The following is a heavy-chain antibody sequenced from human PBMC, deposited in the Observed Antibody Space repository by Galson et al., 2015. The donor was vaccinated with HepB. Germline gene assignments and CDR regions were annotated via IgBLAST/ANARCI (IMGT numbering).Heavy chain of an antibody. CDR2: ISSSSSYI. Sequence: SLRLSCAASGFTFSSYSMNWVRQAPGKGLEWVSSISSSSSYIYYADSVKGRFTISRDNAKNSLYLQMNSLRAEDTAVYYCARDILTGYNDYWGQGTLVTVSS. D-gene: IGHD3-9*01. CDR1: GFTFSSYS. J-gene: IGHJ4*02. V-gene: IGHV3-21*01. CDR3: ARDILTGYNDY.